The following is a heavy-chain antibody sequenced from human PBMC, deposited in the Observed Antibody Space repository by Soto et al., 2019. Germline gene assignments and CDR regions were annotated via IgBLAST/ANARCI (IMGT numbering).Heavy chain of an antibody. J-gene: IGHJ4*02. Sequence: VESLKISCKGSGYIFTSYWISCFLQMRVKVLEWMGRIDPSDSYTNYSPSFQGHVTISADKSISTAYLQWSSLKASDTAMYYCARHEALEYSSSSIIYWGQGTLVTVSS. D-gene: IGHD6-6*01. CDR2: IDPSDSYT. CDR1: GYIFTSYW. CDR3: ARHEALEYSSSSIIY. V-gene: IGHV5-10-1*01.